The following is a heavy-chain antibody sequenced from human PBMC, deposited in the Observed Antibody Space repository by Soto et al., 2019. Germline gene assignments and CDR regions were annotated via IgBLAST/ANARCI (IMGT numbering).Heavy chain of an antibody. D-gene: IGHD1-1*01. V-gene: IGHV3-23*01. CDR1: GFTFSSSV. J-gene: IGHJ4*02. CDR3: ARSGDNYNRLDY. CDR2: ISGNNEYI. Sequence: DVQLLESGGGLVQPGGSLRLSCAASGFTFSSSVMHWIRQAPGKGLEWVSGISGNNEYIKYADSVKGRFTISRDNTKNLLYLQMNSLRAEDTAVYYCARSGDNYNRLDYWGQGTPVTVSS.